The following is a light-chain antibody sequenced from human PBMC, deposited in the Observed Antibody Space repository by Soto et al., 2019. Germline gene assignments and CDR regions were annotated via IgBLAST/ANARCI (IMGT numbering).Light chain of an antibody. V-gene: IGKV3-11*01. J-gene: IGKJ2*01. CDR2: DVS. Sequence: EIVMTQSPATLSVSPGERATLSCRASQSIGSNLAWYQQKPGQAPRLLIYDVSHRAAGIPARFSGSGSGTDFTLTISSLEPEDFAVYHCLQRTDWPPVYTFGQGTKLEIK. CDR1: QSIGSN. CDR3: LQRTDWPPVYT.